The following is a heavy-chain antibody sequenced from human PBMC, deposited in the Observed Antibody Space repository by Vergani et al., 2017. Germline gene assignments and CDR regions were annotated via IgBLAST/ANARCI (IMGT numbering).Heavy chain of an antibody. CDR3: ARDRGSGWGGDAFDI. Sequence: QVQLVQSGAEVKKPGASVTVSCKASGYTFTGYYMHWVRQAPGQGLEWMGWINTNSGGTNYAQKFQGRVTMTRDTSISTAYMELSRLRSDDTAVYYCARDRGSGWGGDAFDIWGQGTMVTVSS. D-gene: IGHD6-19*01. CDR2: INTNSGGT. V-gene: IGHV1-2*02. CDR1: GYTFTGYY. J-gene: IGHJ3*02.